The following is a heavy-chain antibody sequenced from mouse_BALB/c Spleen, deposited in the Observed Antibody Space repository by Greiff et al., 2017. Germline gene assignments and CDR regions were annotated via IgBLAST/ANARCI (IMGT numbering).Heavy chain of an antibody. CDR3: AREGYYGNYGGFAY. CDR1: GFTFSDYY. Sequence: EVQLVESGGGLVKPGGSLKLSCAASGFTFSDYYMYWVRQTPEKRLEWVATISDGGSYTYYPDSVKGRFTISRDNAKNNLYLQMSSLKSEDTAMYYCAREGYYGNYGGFAYWGQGTLVTVSA. CDR2: ISDGGSYT. J-gene: IGHJ3*01. V-gene: IGHV5-4*02. D-gene: IGHD2-1*01.